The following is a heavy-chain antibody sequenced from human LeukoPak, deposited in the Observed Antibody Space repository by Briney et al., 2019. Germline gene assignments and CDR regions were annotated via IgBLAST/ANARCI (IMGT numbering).Heavy chain of an antibody. D-gene: IGHD3-10*01. CDR1: GFTFSSYA. CDR3: AKDPMVRGIVGY. CDR2: ISGSGGST. V-gene: IGHV3-23*01. Sequence: GGSLRLSCAASGFTFSSYAMSWVRQALGKGLEWVSAISGSGGSTYYADSVKGRFTISRDNSKNTLYLQMNSLRAEDTAVYYCAKDPMVRGIVGYWGQGTLVTVSS. J-gene: IGHJ4*02.